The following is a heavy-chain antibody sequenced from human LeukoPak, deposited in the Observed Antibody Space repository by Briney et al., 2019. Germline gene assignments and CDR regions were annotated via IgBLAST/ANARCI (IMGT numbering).Heavy chain of an antibody. Sequence: GASVKVSCKASGYTFTGYYMHWVRQAPGQGLEWMGWINPNSGGTNYAQKFQGRVTMTRDTSISTAYMELSRLRSDDTAVYYCARDLMRVYSTDFDYWGQGTLVTVSS. V-gene: IGHV1-2*02. J-gene: IGHJ4*02. CDR2: INPNSGGT. D-gene: IGHD4-11*01. CDR3: ARDLMRVYSTDFDY. CDR1: GYTFTGYY.